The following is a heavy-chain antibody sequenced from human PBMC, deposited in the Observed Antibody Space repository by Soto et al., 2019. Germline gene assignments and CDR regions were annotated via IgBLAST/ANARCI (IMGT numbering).Heavy chain of an antibody. V-gene: IGHV4-39*01. CDR2: IYYSGST. CDR3: ARQLGVGATEGYAFDI. Sequence: QLQLQESGPGLVKPSETLSLTCTVSGGSISSSSYYWGWIRQPPGKGLEWIGSIYYSGSTYYNPSLKSRVTISVDTSKNQFSLKLSSVTAADTAVYYCARQLGVGATEGYAFDIWGQGTMVTVSS. J-gene: IGHJ3*02. D-gene: IGHD1-26*01. CDR1: GGSISSSSYY.